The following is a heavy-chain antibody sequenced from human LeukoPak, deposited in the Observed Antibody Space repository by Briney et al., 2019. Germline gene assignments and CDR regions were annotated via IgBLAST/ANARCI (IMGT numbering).Heavy chain of an antibody. V-gene: IGHV3-66*01. D-gene: IGHD3-10*01. CDR1: GFTVSSNY. Sequence: GGSLRLSCAASGFTVSSNYMSWVRQAPGKGLEGVSVIYSGGSTYYADSVKGRFTISRDNSKNTLYLQMNSLRAEGTAVYYCARDLAWFGEEGMDVWGQGTTVTVSS. CDR2: IYSGGST. J-gene: IGHJ6*02. CDR3: ARDLAWFGEEGMDV.